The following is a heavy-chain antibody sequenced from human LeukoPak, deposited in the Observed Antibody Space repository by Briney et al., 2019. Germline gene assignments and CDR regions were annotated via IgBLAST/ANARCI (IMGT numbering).Heavy chain of an antibody. V-gene: IGHV3-23*01. CDR1: GFTFSSYA. CDR2: ISGSGGST. Sequence: PGGSLRLSCAASGFTFSSYAMSWVRQAPGKGLEWVSAISGSGGSTYYADSVKGWFTISRDNSKNTLYLQMNSLRAEDTAVYYCAKSARLRYFDWLLSYYYYGMDVWGQGTTVTVSS. CDR3: AKSARLRYFDWLLSYYYYGMDV. D-gene: IGHD3-9*01. J-gene: IGHJ6*02.